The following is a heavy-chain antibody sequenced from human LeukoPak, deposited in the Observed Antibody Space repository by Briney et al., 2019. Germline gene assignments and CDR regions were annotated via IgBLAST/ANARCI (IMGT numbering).Heavy chain of an antibody. CDR2: ISAYNGNT. J-gene: IGHJ4*02. CDR3: AXXXXXXXXXXXGYYKPNLFDY. D-gene: IGHD3-9*01. Sequence: ASVKVSCKASGYTFTSYGISWVRQAPGQGLEWMGWISAYNGNTNYAQKLQGRVTMTTDTSTSKAYMELRSLRADDTAVYYCAXXXXXXXXXXXGYYKPNLFDYWGQGTLVTVSS. V-gene: IGHV1-18*01. CDR1: GYTFTSYG.